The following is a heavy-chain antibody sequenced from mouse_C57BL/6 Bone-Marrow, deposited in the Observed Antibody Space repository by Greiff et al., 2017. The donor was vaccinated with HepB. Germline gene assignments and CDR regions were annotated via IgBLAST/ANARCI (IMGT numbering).Heavy chain of an antibody. Sequence: VQLQQSGPGLVQHSQSLSITCTISGISLTSYGVHWVRQSPGKGLEWLGVIWSGGSTDYNAAFISRLSISKDNSKSQVFFKMNSLPADDTAIYYCARDWYSGYAWFAYCCQGTLVIVSA. D-gene: IGHD1-1*01. CDR2: IWSGGST. V-gene: IGHV2-2*01. CDR3: ARDWYSGYAWFAY. CDR1: GISLTSYG. J-gene: IGHJ3*01.